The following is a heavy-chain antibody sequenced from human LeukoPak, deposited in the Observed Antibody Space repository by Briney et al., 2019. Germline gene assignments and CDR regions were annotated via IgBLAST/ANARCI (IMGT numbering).Heavy chain of an antibody. V-gene: IGHV3-23*01. J-gene: IGHJ6*03. CDR1: GFTFSSYA. CDR2: ISTNGDST. Sequence: PGGSLRLSCAASGFTFSSYAMSWVRQAPGKGLEWVSTISTNGDSTYYADSVKGRFTISRDNSRNTLSLQMNSLRAEDTAVYYCAKDRCSNGIGCYYYYMDVWGKGTTVTISS. D-gene: IGHD2-8*01. CDR3: AKDRCSNGIGCYYYYMDV.